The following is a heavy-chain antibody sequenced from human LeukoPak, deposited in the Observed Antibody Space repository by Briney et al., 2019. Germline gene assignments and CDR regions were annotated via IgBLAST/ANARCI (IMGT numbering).Heavy chain of an antibody. CDR3: ARQYSGLNWFDP. CDR2: MYYGGST. Sequence: KPSETLSLTCTVSGGSISSSSYYWGWIRQPPGKGLEWIGSMYYGGSTYYNPSLKSRVTISVDTSKNQVSLKLNSVTAADTAVYYCARQYSGLNWFDPWGQGILVTVSS. V-gene: IGHV4-39*01. J-gene: IGHJ5*02. CDR1: GGSISSSSYY. D-gene: IGHD5-12*01.